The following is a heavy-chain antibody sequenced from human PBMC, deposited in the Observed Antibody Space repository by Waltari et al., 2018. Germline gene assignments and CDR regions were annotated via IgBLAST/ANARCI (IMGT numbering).Heavy chain of an antibody. D-gene: IGHD6-19*01. Sequence: QVQLQQWGAGLLKPSETLSLTCAVYGGSFSGYYWSWIRQPPGKGLEWIGEINHSGSTNYNPSLKSRVTISVDTSKNQFSLKLSSVTAADTAVYYCARGAIAVARPRDYWGQGTLVTVSS. CDR3: ARGAIAVARPRDY. J-gene: IGHJ4*02. CDR1: GGSFSGYY. V-gene: IGHV4-34*01. CDR2: INHSGST.